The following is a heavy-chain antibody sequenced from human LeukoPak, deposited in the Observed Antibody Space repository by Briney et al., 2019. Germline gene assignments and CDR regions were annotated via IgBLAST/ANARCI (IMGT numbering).Heavy chain of an antibody. D-gene: IGHD6-19*01. J-gene: IGHJ4*02. CDR3: ARAGRGGSGWPHYFDY. CDR1: GFTFSSYA. V-gene: IGHV3-64*01. CDR2: ISSNGGST. Sequence: GGSLRLSCAASGFTFSSYAMSWVRQAPGKGLEYVSAISSNGGSTYYANSVKGRFTISRDNSKNTLYLQMGSLRAEDMAVYYCARAGRGGSGWPHYFDYWGQGTLVTVSS.